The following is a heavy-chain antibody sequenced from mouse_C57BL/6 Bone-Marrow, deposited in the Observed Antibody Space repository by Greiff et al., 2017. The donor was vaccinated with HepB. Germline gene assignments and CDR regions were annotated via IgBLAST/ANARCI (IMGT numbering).Heavy chain of an antibody. CDR2: INPNYGTT. J-gene: IGHJ1*03. D-gene: IGHD1-1*01. CDR1: GYSFTDYN. V-gene: IGHV1-39*01. CDR3: AFSTVDLPYWYFDV. Sequence: EVQLKESGPELVKPGASVKISCKASGYSFTDYNMNWVKQSNGKSLEWIGVINPNYGTTSFNQKFKGKATLTVDQSSSTAYMQLNSLTSEDSAVYYCAFSTVDLPYWYFDVWGTGTTVTVSS.